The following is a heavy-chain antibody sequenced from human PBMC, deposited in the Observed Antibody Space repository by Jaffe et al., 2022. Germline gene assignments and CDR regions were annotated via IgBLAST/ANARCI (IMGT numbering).Heavy chain of an antibody. Sequence: QLQLQESGSGLVKPSQTLSLTCAVSGGSISSGGYSWSWIRQPPGKGLEWIGYIYHSGSTYYNPSLKSRVTISVDRSKNQFSLKLSSVTAADTAVYYCARGNFVVAVGHWFDPWGQGTLVTVSS. D-gene: IGHD2-2*01. CDR1: GGSISSGGYS. CDR2: IYHSGST. V-gene: IGHV4-30-2*01. J-gene: IGHJ5*02. CDR3: ARGNFVVAVGHWFDP.